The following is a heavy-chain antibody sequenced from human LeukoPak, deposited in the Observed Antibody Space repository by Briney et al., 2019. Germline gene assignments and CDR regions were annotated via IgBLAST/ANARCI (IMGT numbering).Heavy chain of an antibody. D-gene: IGHD6-19*01. CDR3: ARGGSKQWLVDDS. CDR1: GGSVSGYY. Sequence: SETLSLTCTVSGGSVSGYYWSWLRQPPGKGLEWLGYIHYSGSNNYNPSLKSRVTISVDTSKNQFSLKLSSVTAADTAIYYCARGGSKQWLVDDSWGQGTLVTVSS. J-gene: IGHJ4*02. CDR2: IHYSGSN. V-gene: IGHV4-59*02.